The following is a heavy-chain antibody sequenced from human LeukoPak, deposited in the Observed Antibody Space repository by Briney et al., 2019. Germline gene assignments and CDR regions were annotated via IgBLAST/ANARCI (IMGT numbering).Heavy chain of an antibody. Sequence: ASVKVSCKASGYTFTSYDINWVRQATGQGLEWMGWMSPNSGTTGYAQKFQGRVTMTRNTAISTAYMELSSLRSEDTAVYYCVRTPPNWGADYWGQGTLVTVSS. J-gene: IGHJ4*02. D-gene: IGHD7-27*01. CDR1: GYTFTSYD. CDR2: MSPNSGTT. CDR3: VRTPPNWGADY. V-gene: IGHV1-8*02.